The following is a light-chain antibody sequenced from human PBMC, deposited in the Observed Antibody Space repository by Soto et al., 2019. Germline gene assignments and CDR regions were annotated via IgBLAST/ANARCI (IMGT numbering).Light chain of an antibody. CDR1: SSNIGSDY. J-gene: IGLJ3*02. CDR2: RNN. CDR3: DACADSLSGLWV. Sequence: QSVLTQPPSASGTPGQRVTISCSGSSSNIGSDYVYWYQQLPGTAPKLLIYRNNQRPSGVPDRYSVSKSGSSASLAISGLRSEDEAEYYCDACADSLSGLWVFGGGTKLTVL. V-gene: IGLV1-47*01.